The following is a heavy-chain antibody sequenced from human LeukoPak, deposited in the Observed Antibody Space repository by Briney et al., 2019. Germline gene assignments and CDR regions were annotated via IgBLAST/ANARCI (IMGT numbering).Heavy chain of an antibody. CDR2: ISHDGSIK. CDR3: AKDSLMRRVGASSRFDDY. V-gene: IGHV3-30*18. CDR1: GFTFSSSG. Sequence: GRSLRLSCAASGFTFSSSGMHWVRQAPGKGLEWVSVISHDGSIKYYADSVKGRFTISRDNSENTLYLQMNSLRAEDTAVYYCAKDSLMRRVGASSRFDDYWGQGTLVTVSS. D-gene: IGHD1-26*01. J-gene: IGHJ4*02.